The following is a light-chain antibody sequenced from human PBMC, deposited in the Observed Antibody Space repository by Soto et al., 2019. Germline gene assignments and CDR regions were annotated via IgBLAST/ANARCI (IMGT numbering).Light chain of an antibody. J-gene: IGKJ1*01. Sequence: DIHLTQSPSTLSASVGDRITITCRASQRISRWLAWYQQKPGEAPKLLIYTTTSLESGVPSRFRGSGSGTEFTLTISRLQPYDFATYYCQHYKDYSWTFGQGTNVEIK. CDR2: TTT. CDR1: QRISRW. V-gene: IGKV1-5*03. CDR3: QHYKDYSWT.